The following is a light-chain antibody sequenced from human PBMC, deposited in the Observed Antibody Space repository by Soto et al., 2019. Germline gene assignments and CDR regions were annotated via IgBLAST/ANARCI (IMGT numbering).Light chain of an antibody. CDR3: QQSYSTPIT. J-gene: IGKJ5*01. V-gene: IGKV1-39*01. CDR1: QSINIY. CDR2: AAS. Sequence: DVQVTQSPSSLSASVGDRVTITCRASQSINIYLNWYQQKPGQAPKLLIYAASSLQSAVPSRFSGSGSGTDFTLAINSLQPEDFGTYYCQQSYSTPITFGQGTRLEIK.